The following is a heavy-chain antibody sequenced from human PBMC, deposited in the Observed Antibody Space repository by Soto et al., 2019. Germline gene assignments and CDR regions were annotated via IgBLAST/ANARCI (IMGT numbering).Heavy chain of an antibody. D-gene: IGHD4-17*01. V-gene: IGHV4-59*08. Sequence: SETLSLTCTGSGGSVSSYYWSWIRQPPGKGLEWIGYIYYSGNTNYNPSLKSRVTISVDTSKNQFSLKLSSVTAADTAVYYCVGAVFDYGDYYYYGMDVWGQGTTVTAS. CDR3: VGAVFDYGDYYYYGMDV. CDR2: IYYSGNT. J-gene: IGHJ6*01. CDR1: GGSVSSYY.